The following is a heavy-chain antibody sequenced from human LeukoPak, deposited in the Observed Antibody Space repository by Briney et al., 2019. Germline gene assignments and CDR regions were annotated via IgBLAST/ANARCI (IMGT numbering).Heavy chain of an antibody. V-gene: IGHV4-61*02. D-gene: IGHD3-3*01. Sequence: SETLSLTCTVSGGSISSGSYYWSWIRQPAGKGLEWIGRIYTSGSTNYNPSLKSRVTISVDTSKNQFSLKLSSVTAADTAVYYCARGRFSLQFWSGYYSWGQGTLVTVSS. CDR3: ARGRFSLQFWSGYYS. CDR2: IYTSGST. J-gene: IGHJ4*02. CDR1: GGSISSGSYY.